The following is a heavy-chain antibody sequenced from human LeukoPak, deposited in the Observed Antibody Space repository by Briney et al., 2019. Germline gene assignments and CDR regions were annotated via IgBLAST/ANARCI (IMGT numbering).Heavy chain of an antibody. V-gene: IGHV4-4*02. CDR1: GGSISSSNW. CDR2: IYHSGST. J-gene: IGHJ4*02. D-gene: IGHD6-13*01. Sequence: PSETLSLTCAVSGGSISSSNWWSWVRQPPGKGLEWIGEIYHSGSTNYNPSLKSRVTISVDKSKNQFSLKLSSVTAADTAVYYCARLRLVYSSSWYQGRLGLDYWGQGTLVTVSS. CDR3: ARLRLVYSSSWYQGRLGLDY.